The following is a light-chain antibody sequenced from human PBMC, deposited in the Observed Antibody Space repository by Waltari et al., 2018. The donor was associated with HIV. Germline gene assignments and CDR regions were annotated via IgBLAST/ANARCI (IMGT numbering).Light chain of an antibody. CDR3: CSYAGSYTYV. V-gene: IGLV2-11*01. Sequence: QSALTQPRSVSGSPGPSVTISCTGTSSDVGGYNYVSWYHQHPGKAPKLIIYDVSKRPSGVPALFSGSKSGNTASLTISGIQAEDEADYYCCSYAGSYTYVFGTGTKVTVL. CDR2: DVS. J-gene: IGLJ1*01. CDR1: SSDVGGYNY.